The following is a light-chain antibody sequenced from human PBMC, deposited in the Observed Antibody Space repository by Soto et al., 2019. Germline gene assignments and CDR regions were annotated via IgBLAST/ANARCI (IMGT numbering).Light chain of an antibody. CDR2: DAS. Sequence: EIVMTQSPATLSVSPGESATLSCRASQSVSTNLGWYQQKPGQAPRLLIFDASTRATGVPPRFSGRGSGTEFTLSISSLQSEDFAIYYCQQYHDWPPLTFGGGTRVEI. J-gene: IGKJ4*01. CDR1: QSVSTN. V-gene: IGKV3-15*01. CDR3: QQYHDWPPLT.